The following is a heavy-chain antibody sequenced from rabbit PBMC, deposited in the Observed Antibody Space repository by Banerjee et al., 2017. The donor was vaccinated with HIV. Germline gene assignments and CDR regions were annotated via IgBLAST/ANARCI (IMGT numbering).Heavy chain of an antibody. V-gene: IGHV1S40*01. Sequence: QSLEESGGDLVKPGASLTLTCTASGFSFSSDAMCWVRQAPGKRPEWIACIYTGSTGTTYYASWAKGRFTISKTSSTTVTLQMTSLTAADTATYFCARSAGYGVYTSGTYWSLWGPGTLVTVS. CDR1: GFSFSSDA. CDR2: IYTGSTGTT. D-gene: IGHD7-1*01. J-gene: IGHJ6*01. CDR3: ARSAGYGVYTSGTYWSL.